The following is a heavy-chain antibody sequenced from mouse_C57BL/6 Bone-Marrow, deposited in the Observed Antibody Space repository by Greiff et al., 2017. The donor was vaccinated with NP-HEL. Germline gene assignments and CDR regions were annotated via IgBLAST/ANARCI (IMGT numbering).Heavy chain of an antibody. CDR2: IDPSDSET. D-gene: IGHD3-2*02. Sequence: QVQLQQSGAELVRPGSSVKLSCKASGYTFTSYWMHWVKQRPIQGLEWIGNIDPSDSETHYNQKFKDKATLTVDKSSSTAYMQLSSLTSEDSAVYYCARQAAQATGFAYWGQGTLVTVSA. J-gene: IGHJ3*01. CDR3: ARQAAQATGFAY. V-gene: IGHV1-52*01. CDR1: GYTFTSYW.